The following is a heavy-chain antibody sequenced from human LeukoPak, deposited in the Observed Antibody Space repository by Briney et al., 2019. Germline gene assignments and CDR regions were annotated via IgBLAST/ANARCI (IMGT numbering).Heavy chain of an antibody. CDR3: ARVAAAGTDYYYGMDV. J-gene: IGHJ6*02. Sequence: SVKVTCKASGGTFSSYAISWVRQAPGQGLEWMGRIIPILGIANYAQKFQGRVTITADKSTSTAYMELSSLRSEDTAVYYCARVAAAGTDYYYGMDVWGQGTTVTVSS. CDR2: IIPILGIA. CDR1: GGTFSSYA. V-gene: IGHV1-69*04. D-gene: IGHD6-13*01.